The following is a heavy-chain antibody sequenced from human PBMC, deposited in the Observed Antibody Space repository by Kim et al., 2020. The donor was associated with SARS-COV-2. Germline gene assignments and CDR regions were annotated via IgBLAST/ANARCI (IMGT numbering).Heavy chain of an antibody. CDR1: GFTFSNAW. D-gene: IGHD6-13*01. CDR2: IKSKTDGGTT. Sequence: GGSLRLSCAASGFTFSNAWMSWVRQAPGKGLEWVGRIKSKTDGGTTDYAAPVKGRFTISRDDSKNTLYLQMNSLKTEDTAVYYCTTDRPLEQQLRGSHYYYYYGMDVWGQGTTVTVSS. J-gene: IGHJ6*02. V-gene: IGHV3-15*01. CDR3: TTDRPLEQQLRGSHYYYYYGMDV.